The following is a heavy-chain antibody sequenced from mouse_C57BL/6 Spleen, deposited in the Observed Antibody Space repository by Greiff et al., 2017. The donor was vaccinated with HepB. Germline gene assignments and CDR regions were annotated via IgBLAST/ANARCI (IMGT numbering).Heavy chain of an antibody. CDR2: ISDGGSYT. V-gene: IGHV5-4*01. Sequence: EVQRVESGGGLVKPGGSLKLSCAAAGFTFSSYAMSWVRQTPEKRLEWVATISDGGSYTYYPDNVTGRFTISRDNAKNNLYLQMSHLKSEDTAMYYCARDLDSSGYNAMDYWGQGTSVTVSS. CDR3: ARDLDSSGYNAMDY. D-gene: IGHD3-2*02. CDR1: GFTFSSYA. J-gene: IGHJ4*01.